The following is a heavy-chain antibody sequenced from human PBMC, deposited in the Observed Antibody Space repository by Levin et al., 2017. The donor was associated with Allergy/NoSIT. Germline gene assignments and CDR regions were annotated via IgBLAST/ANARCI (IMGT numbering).Heavy chain of an antibody. CDR2: ISGTGDRT. V-gene: IGHV3-23*01. D-gene: IGHD2-15*01. J-gene: IGHJ4*02. Sequence: GGSLRLSCVVSGFTFGNHALNWVRQAPGKGLQWVSSISGTGDRTYYADSVKGRCTISRDNSKSTLYLQLSSLRADDTAVYYCAKYVAANVTADNYWGQGTLVTVSS. CDR3: AKYVAANVTADNY. CDR1: GFTFGNHA.